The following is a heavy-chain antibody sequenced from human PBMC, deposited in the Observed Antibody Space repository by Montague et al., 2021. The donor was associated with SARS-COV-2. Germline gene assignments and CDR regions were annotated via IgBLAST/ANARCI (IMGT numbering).Heavy chain of an antibody. CDR2: MYYTGHT. CDR1: GVSVASGNFY. CDR3: ARSRANVPSRPGFDY. J-gene: IGHJ4*02. V-gene: IGHV4-61*01. Sequence: SETLSLTCTVSGVSVASGNFYWSWIRQPPGKGLEWIGYMYYTGHTNYNPSLKSRVTMPVDPSKNQFSLTLTSVTAADTAVYYCARSRANVPSRPGFDYWDQGALVTVSS. D-gene: IGHD6-6*01.